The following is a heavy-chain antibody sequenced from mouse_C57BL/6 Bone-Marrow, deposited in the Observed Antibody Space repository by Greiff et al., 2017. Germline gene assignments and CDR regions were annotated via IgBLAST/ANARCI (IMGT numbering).Heavy chain of an antibody. CDR3: ARRVD. J-gene: IGHJ2*01. CDR2: IDPSDSYT. V-gene: IGHV1-50*01. Sequence: QVHVKQPGAELVKPGASVKLSCKASGYTFTSYWMQWVKQRPGQGLEWIGEIDPSDSYTNYNQKFKGKATLTVDTSSSTAYMQLSSLTSEDSAVYYCARRVDWGQGTTLTVSS. D-gene: IGHD1-1*01. CDR1: GYTFTSYW.